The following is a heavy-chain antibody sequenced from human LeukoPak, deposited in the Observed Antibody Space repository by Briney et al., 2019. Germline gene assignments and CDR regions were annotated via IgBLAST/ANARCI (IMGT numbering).Heavy chain of an antibody. V-gene: IGHV1-46*01. CDR2: INPSGGST. D-gene: IGHD2-21*02. CDR3: ARSRLLLDY. CDR1: GYTFITYY. J-gene: IGHJ4*02. Sequence: ASVKVSCKASGYTFITYYMHWGRQAPGQGLEWMGIINPSGGSTVYAQKFQGRATMTGDTSTSTVYMELSSLRSEDSAVYYCARSRLLLDYWGQGTLVTVSS.